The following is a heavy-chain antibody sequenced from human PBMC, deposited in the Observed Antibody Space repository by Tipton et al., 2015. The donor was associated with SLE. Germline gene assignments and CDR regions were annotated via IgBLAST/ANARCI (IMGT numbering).Heavy chain of an antibody. CDR2: IYYSGST. V-gene: IGHV4-59*08. CDR1: GGSISSHY. J-gene: IGHJ3*02. Sequence: TLSLTCTVSGGSISSHYWSWIRQPPGKGLEWIGYIYYSGSTNYNPSLKSRVTISVDTSKNQFSLKLSSVTAADTAVYYCARSGEQGKAFDIWGQGTMVTVSS. CDR3: ARSGEQGKAFDI.